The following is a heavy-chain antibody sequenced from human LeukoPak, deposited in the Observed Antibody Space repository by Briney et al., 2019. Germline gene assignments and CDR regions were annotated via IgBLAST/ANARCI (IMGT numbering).Heavy chain of an antibody. CDR2: IKHDGSED. V-gene: IGHV3-7*01. CDR3: ASRRTAYCDGDCPEGY. D-gene: IGHD2-21*02. CDR1: GFTFSNYW. J-gene: IGHJ4*02. Sequence: PGGSLRLSCAASGFTFSNYWMTWVRQAPGKGLEWVANIKHDGSEDYYLDSVKGRFTISSDNAKSSMWLQMNSLRDEDTAVYYCASRRTAYCDGDCPEGYWGQGILVTVSS.